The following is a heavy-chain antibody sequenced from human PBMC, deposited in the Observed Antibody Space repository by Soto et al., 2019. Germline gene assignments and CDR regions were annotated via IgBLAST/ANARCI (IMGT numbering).Heavy chain of an antibody. Sequence: QVQLQQSGPGLVKPSQTLSLTCAISGDSVSSNSAAWNWIRQSPSRGLEWLGRTYYRSKWYNDYAVSLRGRITINPDTPRNQFSLQLNSVTPEDTAVYYCARGWEAYSSSLDSRGLGTLVTVSS. CDR1: GDSVSSNSAA. CDR2: TYYRSKWYN. D-gene: IGHD6-13*01. CDR3: ARGWEAYSSSLDS. V-gene: IGHV6-1*01. J-gene: IGHJ4*02.